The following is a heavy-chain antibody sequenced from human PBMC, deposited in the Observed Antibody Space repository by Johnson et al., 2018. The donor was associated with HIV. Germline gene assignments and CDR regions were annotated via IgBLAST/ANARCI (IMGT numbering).Heavy chain of an antibody. Sequence: QVQLVESGGGVVQPGRSLRLSCAASGFTFSSYAMHWVRQAPGKGLEWVAVISYDGSNKFYAESVKGRFTISRDNSQNTLYLQMNSLRAEDTAVFYCARARNIWYDFYDFDIWGQGTMVTVSS. J-gene: IGHJ3*02. CDR1: GFTFSSYA. CDR3: ARARNIWYDFYDFDI. V-gene: IGHV3-30-3*01. CDR2: ISYDGSNK. D-gene: IGHD2/OR15-2a*01.